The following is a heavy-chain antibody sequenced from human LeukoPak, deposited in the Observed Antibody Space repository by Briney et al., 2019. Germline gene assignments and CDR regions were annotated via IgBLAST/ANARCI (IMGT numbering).Heavy chain of an antibody. CDR1: GYTFTSYG. J-gene: IGHJ4*02. CDR2: ISAYNGNT. D-gene: IGHD5-18*01. V-gene: IGHV1-18*01. Sequence: ASVKVSCKASGYTFTSYGISWVRQAPGQGLEWMGWISAYNGNTNYAQKLQGRVTMTTDTSTSTAYMELRSLRSDDTAVYCCATCKRGYSYGLPLDYWGQGTLVTVSS. CDR3: ATCKRGYSYGLPLDY.